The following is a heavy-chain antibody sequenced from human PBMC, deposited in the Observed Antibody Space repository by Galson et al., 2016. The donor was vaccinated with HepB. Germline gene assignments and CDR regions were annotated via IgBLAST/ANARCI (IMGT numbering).Heavy chain of an antibody. Sequence: SLRLSCAASGLTFSSYAMSWARQAPGKGLEWVSGINWNSGTIGYADSVKGRFTISRDNAKNSLYLQMNSLRPEDTALYYCTRGPNSLLMIAPECWGQGTRVTVSS. V-gene: IGHV3-9*01. CDR1: GLTFSSYA. CDR2: INWNSGTI. CDR3: TRGPNSLLMIAPEC. J-gene: IGHJ4*02. D-gene: IGHD2-15*01.